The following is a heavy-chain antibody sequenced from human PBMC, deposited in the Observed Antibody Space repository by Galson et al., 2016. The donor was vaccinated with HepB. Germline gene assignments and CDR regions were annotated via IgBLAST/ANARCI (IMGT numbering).Heavy chain of an antibody. Sequence: SVKVSCKASGYTFTSYYLHWVGQAPGQGLEWMGIINPSGGVTSYAQKFQGRVTMTSDTSTSTAYMELSSLTSDDSAVYYCARGLPGRRASHFDYWGQGTLVTVSS. CDR2: INPSGGVT. J-gene: IGHJ4*02. V-gene: IGHV1-46*01. CDR3: ARGLPGRRASHFDY. CDR1: GYTFTSYY.